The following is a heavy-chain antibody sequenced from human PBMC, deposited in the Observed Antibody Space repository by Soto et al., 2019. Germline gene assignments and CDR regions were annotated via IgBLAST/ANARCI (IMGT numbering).Heavy chain of an antibody. V-gene: IGHV4-39*01. CDR2: IYYSGST. CDR1: GGSISSSSYY. Sequence: PSETLSLTCTVSGGSISSSSYYWGWIRQPPGKGLEWIGSIYYSGSTYYNPSLKSRVTISVDTSKNQFSLKLSSVTAADTAVYYCARRGRQQLDYYYGMDVWGQGTTVTVSS. D-gene: IGHD6-13*01. J-gene: IGHJ6*01. CDR3: ARRGRQQLDYYYGMDV.